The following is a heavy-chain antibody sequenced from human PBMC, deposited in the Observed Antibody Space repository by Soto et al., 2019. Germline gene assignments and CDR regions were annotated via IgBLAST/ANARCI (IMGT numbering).Heavy chain of an antibody. CDR3: ARSGDNYNLLDY. V-gene: IGHV3-21*01. CDR2: ISSSSSYI. D-gene: IGHD1-1*01. J-gene: IGHJ4*02. CDR1: GFTFSSYS. Sequence: PGGSLRLSCAASGFTFSSYSMNWVRQAPGKGLEWVSSISSSSSYIYYADSVKGRFTISRDNAKNSLYLQMNSLRAEDTAVYYCARSGDNYNLLDYWGQGTPVTVSS.